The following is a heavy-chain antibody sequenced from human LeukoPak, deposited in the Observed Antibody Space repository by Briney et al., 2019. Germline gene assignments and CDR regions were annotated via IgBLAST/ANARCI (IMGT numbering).Heavy chain of an antibody. V-gene: IGHV5-51*01. D-gene: IGHD2-2*01. CDR1: GYSFINYW. CDR3: VRRLGYCSRSNCYGRHYDYYGVDV. Sequence: GESLKISCKGSGYSFINYWIGWVRQKPGEGLEWMGSIYPGDSEMRYSLPFQGQVSISADKSINTAYLQWSSLKASDTAIYYRVRRLGYCSRSNCYGRHYDYYGVDVWGQGTTVTVSS. J-gene: IGHJ6*02. CDR2: IYPGDSEM.